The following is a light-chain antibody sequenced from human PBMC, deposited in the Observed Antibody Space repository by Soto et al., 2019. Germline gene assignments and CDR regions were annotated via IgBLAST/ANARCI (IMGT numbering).Light chain of an antibody. CDR1: QSISDW. CDR2: KAS. CDR3: QQYETYWT. Sequence: DIPMTQSPATLSASIGDRVTITCRASQSISDWLAWLQQKPGQAPKLLSYKASTLETGVPSRFSGSGFGTEFTLTISSLQPDDFATYYCQQYETYWTFGQGTKVEI. V-gene: IGKV1-5*03. J-gene: IGKJ1*01.